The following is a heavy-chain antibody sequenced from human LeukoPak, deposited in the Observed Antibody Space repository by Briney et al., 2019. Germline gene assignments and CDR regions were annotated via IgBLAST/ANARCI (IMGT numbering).Heavy chain of an antibody. CDR1: GYTFTNYD. CDR2: MNPNSANT. V-gene: IGHV1-8*01. J-gene: IGHJ4*02. D-gene: IGHD2-2*02. Sequence: ASVKVSCKASGYTFTNYDINWVRQATGQGLEWMGWMNPNSANTGYAQKFQGRVTMTRDTSISTAYMELSNLRSEDTAIYYCARGDRYCSSASCYNYWGQGTLVTVSS. CDR3: ARGDRYCSSASCYNY.